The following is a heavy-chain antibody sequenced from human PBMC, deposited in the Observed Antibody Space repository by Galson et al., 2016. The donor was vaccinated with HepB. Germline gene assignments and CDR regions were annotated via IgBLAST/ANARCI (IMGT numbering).Heavy chain of an antibody. D-gene: IGHD2-2*01. Sequence: SLRLSCAASGFTFSSYGMHWVRQAPGKGLEWVAFISYDGSNNKYADSVKGRFTISRDNSEKTLYLQMNSLRAEDTAVYYCAKDGRIYCSSASCHDHFHYWGQGTLVTVSS. CDR1: GFTFSSYG. CDR2: ISYDGSNN. J-gene: IGHJ4*02. V-gene: IGHV3-30*18. CDR3: AKDGRIYCSSASCHDHFHY.